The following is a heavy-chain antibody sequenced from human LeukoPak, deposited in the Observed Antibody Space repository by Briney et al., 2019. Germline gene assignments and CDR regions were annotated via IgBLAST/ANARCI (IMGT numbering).Heavy chain of an antibody. D-gene: IGHD1-1*01. CDR1: GGSISSYY. V-gene: IGHV4-59*01. Sequence: SETLSLTCTVSGGSISSYYWSWIRQPPGKGLEWIAYLYYSGSTDYNPSLKSRLTISVDRSKNQFSPKLNSVTAADTAVYYCARDWNAMDVWGQGTTVTVSS. J-gene: IGHJ6*02. CDR3: ARDWNAMDV. CDR2: LYYSGST.